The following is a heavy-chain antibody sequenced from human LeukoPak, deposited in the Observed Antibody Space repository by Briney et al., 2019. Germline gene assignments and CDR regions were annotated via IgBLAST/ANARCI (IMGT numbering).Heavy chain of an antibody. D-gene: IGHD6-13*01. CDR3: AREVGRDSTDY. CDR1: GFTFSSYW. V-gene: IGHV3-7*01. CDR2: IKQDGSEK. J-gene: IGHJ4*02. Sequence: GGSLRLSCAASGFTFSSYWMSWVRQAPGKGLEWVANIKQDGSEKYYVDSVKGRFTISRDNAKNSLYLQMNSLSAEDTAVYYCAREVGRDSTDYWGQGTLVTVSS.